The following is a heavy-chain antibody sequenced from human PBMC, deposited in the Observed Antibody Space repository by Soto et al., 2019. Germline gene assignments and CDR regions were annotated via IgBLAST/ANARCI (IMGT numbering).Heavy chain of an antibody. CDR2: AYYRSKWYN. Sequence: PSQTLSLTCAISGDSVSSNSAAWNWIRQSPSRGLEWLGRAYYRSKWYNDYAVPVKSRITINPDTTKNQISLQVNSVAPEDTAVYYCARESAGTYYFDYWGQGTVVTLL. CDR3: ARESAGTYYFDY. V-gene: IGHV6-1*01. D-gene: IGHD6-19*01. J-gene: IGHJ4*02. CDR1: GDSVSSNSAA.